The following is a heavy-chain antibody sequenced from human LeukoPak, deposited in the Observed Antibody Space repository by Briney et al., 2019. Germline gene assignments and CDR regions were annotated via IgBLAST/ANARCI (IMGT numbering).Heavy chain of an antibody. V-gene: IGHV3-7*01. CDR2: IKLDGSDK. D-gene: IGHD2-15*01. CDR1: GFSFSNHW. CDR3: VRNGGSFDY. Sequence: GGSLRLSCAASGFSFSNHWMSSVRQAPGKGLEWVANIKLDGSDKYYVDAVKGRFTISRDNAKNSLFLEMNSLRAEDTAVYYCVRNGGSFDYWGQGTLVTVSS. J-gene: IGHJ4*02.